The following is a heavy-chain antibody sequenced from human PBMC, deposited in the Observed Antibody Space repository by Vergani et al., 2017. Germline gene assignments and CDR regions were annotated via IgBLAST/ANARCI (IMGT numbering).Heavy chain of an antibody. J-gene: IGHJ6*02. D-gene: IGHD2-21*01. CDR1: GFTFSSYA. CDR3: AKDQRGVIGCMDV. V-gene: IGHV3-23*01. CDR2: ISVSGGST. Sequence: EVQLLESGGGLVQPGGSLRLSCAASGFTFSSYAMSWVRQAPGKGLEWVSAISVSGGSTYYADSVKGRFTISRDNSKNTLYLQMNSLRAEDTAVYYCAKDQRGVIGCMDVWGQGTTVTVSS.